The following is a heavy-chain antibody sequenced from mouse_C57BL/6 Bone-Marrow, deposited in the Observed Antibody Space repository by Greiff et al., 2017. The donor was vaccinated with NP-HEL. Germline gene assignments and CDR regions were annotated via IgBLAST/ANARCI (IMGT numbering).Heavy chain of an antibody. D-gene: IGHD2-1*01. V-gene: IGHV1-62-2*01. CDR3: ARHEEGDYGNYYFDY. CDR2: FYPGSGSI. J-gene: IGHJ2*01. CDR1: GYTFTEYT. Sequence: QVQLKQSGAELVKPGASVKLSCKASGYTFTEYTIHWVKQRPGQGLEWIGWFYPGSGSIKYNEKFKDKATLTADKSSSTVYMELSRLTSEDSAVYFCARHEEGDYGNYYFDYWGQGTTLTVSS.